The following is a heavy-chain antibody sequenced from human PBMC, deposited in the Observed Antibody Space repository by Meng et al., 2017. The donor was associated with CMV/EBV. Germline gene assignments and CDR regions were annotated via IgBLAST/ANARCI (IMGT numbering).Heavy chain of an antibody. V-gene: IGHV3-73*01. J-gene: IGHJ6*02. Sequence: GESLKISCAASGFTFSGSAMHWVRQASGKGLEWVGRIRSKANSYATAYAASVKGRFTISRDDSKNTAYLQMNSLKTEDTAVYYCTRIAVAGPHYYYGMDVWGQGTTVTVSS. CDR3: TRIAVAGPHYYYGMDV. CDR2: IRSKANSYAT. D-gene: IGHD6-19*01. CDR1: GFTFSGSA.